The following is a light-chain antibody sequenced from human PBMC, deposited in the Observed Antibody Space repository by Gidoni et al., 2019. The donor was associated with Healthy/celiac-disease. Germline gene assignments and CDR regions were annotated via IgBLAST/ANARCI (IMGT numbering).Light chain of an antibody. Sequence: DSQMTQSPSSLSASVGDRVTITCRASQSISSYLNWYQQKPGKAPKLLIYAAFSLQSGVPSRFSGSGSGTDFTLTISSLQPEDFATYYCQQSYSTPLTFGGGTKVEIK. CDR1: QSISSY. V-gene: IGKV1-39*01. CDR2: AAF. J-gene: IGKJ4*01. CDR3: QQSYSTPLT.